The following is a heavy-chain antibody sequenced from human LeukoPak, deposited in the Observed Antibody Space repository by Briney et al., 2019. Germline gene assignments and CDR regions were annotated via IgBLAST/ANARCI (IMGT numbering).Heavy chain of an antibody. J-gene: IGHJ5*02. CDR2: VSASGST. Sequence: SETLSLTCTVSGDSRNTSYWTWVRQHVGNAMQWIGRVSASGSTSYNPSLKSRVIMSVDVSKNQLSLNLTSVTDADTAVYFCAKDLSRQRRGLNYGPWFDPWGRGTLVTVSS. V-gene: IGHV4-4*07. CDR1: GDSRNTSY. CDR3: AKDLSRQRRGLNYGPWFDP. D-gene: IGHD1-7*01.